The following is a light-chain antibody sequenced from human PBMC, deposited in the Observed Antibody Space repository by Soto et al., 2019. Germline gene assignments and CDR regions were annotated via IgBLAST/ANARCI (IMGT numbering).Light chain of an antibody. CDR1: SPNIGNNY. CDR3: GTWDSSLSAYV. CDR2: DNN. Sequence: QSVLTQPPSVSAAPGQKVTISCSGSSPNIGNNYVSWYQQLPGTAPTLLIYDNNKRPSGIPDRFSDSKSGTSATLGITGLQTGDEADYYCGTWDSSLSAYVFGTGTKVTVL. V-gene: IGLV1-51*01. J-gene: IGLJ1*01.